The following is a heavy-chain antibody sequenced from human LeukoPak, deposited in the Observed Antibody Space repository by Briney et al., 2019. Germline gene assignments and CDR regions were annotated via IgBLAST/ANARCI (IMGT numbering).Heavy chain of an antibody. J-gene: IGHJ3*02. Sequence: GGSLRLSCAPSGFSLINCDMHWVRQTPGKGLEWVAFIHYDGSEKYYADSLKGRFTISRDNSKNTLYLQMNSLRGEDTAVYYCARNRVGFYYADAFDMRVQGTMVTVSS. CDR3: ARNRVGFYYADAFDM. CDR1: GFSLINCD. CDR2: IHYDGSEK. D-gene: IGHD5-24*01. V-gene: IGHV3-30*02.